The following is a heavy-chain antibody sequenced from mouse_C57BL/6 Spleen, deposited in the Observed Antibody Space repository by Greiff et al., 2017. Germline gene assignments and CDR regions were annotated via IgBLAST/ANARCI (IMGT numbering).Heavy chain of an antibody. CDR2: IYPGNSDT. CDR1: GYTFTSYW. V-gene: IGHV1-5*01. D-gene: IGHD2-1*01. Sequence: VQLQQSGTVLARPGASVKMSCKTSGYTFTSYWMHWVKQRPGQGLEWIGAIYPGNSDTSYNQKFKGKAKLTAVTSASPAYMELSSLTNEESAVYDCARDGNCGWYFEVWGTGTTVTVSS. CDR3: ARDGNCGWYFEV. J-gene: IGHJ1*03.